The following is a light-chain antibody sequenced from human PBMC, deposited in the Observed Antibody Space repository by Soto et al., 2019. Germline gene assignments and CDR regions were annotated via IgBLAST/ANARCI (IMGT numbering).Light chain of an antibody. Sequence: QSALTQPPSASGSPGQSVTISCAGTSSDVGGYNYVSWYQQYPGKVPKLMIYEVSQRPSGVPDRFSGSKSGNTAFLTVSGHQDEDDADYYCLSYADSAYVFGTGTKLTVL. CDR2: EVS. CDR1: SSDVGGYNY. V-gene: IGLV2-8*01. J-gene: IGLJ1*01. CDR3: LSYADSAYV.